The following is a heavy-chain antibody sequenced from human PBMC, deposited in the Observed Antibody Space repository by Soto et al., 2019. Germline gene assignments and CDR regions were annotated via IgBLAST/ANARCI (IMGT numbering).Heavy chain of an antibody. Sequence: TLSLTCAVYGGSLRGYYWSWIRQPPGRGLEWIGYIYHGGSTNYNPSLKSRVTISVDTSKNQFSLKLCSVTAADTAVYYCAREFFGAGNWFDPWGQG. D-gene: IGHD3-3*01. CDR2: IYHGGST. J-gene: IGHJ5*02. V-gene: IGHV4-59*01. CDR3: AREFFGAGNWFDP. CDR1: GGSLRGYY.